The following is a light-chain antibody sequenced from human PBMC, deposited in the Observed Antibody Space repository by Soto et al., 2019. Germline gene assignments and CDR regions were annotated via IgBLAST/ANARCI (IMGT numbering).Light chain of an antibody. CDR3: AAWDDTVRSYV. V-gene: IGLV1-47*01. CDR1: ISNIGTNY. CDR2: RDN. J-gene: IGLJ1*01. Sequence: QSVLTQPPSVSGTPGQRVTISCSGGISNIGTNYVHWFQQLPGTAPKVLSNRDNQRPSGVPDRFSGSKSGTSASLAISWLRSEDEAEYYCAAWDDTVRSYVFGTGTKLTVL.